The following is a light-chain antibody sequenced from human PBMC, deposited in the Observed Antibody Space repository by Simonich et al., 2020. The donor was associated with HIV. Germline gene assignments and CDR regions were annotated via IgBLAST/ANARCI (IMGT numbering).Light chain of an antibody. V-gene: IGLV2-14*01. J-gene: IGLJ2*01. CDR3: SSYTSSSIVV. CDR2: DVT. CDR1: NSYVGIYNY. Sequence: QSALTQPASVSASPGQSITISCTGTNSYVGIYNYVSWYQQHPGKAPKLIIYDVTKRPSGVSNRFSGSKSGNTASLTISGLQAEDEADYYCSSYTSSSIVVFGGGTKLTVL.